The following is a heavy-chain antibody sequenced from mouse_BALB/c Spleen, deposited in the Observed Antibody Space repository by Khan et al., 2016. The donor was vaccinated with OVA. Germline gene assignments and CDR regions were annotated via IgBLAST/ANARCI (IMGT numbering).Heavy chain of an antibody. J-gene: IGHJ2*01. CDR2: ISYSGST. Sequence: EVKLLESGPGLLKPSQSLSLTCTVTGYSITSVYAWNWIRQFPGNKLECMAYISYSGSTTYSPSLRSRTTITRDTSKNQFFLQLNSVTTEDTATYYGASGRLLLRYPNYFDYWGQGTTLTVSS. V-gene: IGHV3-2*02. CDR3: ASGRLLLRYPNYFDY. D-gene: IGHD1-1*01. CDR1: GYSITSVYA.